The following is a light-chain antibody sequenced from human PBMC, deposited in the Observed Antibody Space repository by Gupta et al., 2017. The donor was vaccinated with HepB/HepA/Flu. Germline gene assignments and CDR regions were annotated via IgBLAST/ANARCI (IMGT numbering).Light chain of an antibody. CDR2: AAS. CDR3: RQSDNSPWT. CDR1: QGIRND. Sequence: AIHMTQSPSSLSASVGDRVTITCRASQGIRNDLGWYQQKPGKAPKLLIYAASRLQSGVPSRFSGSGSGTDFTLTISSLQPEDFANYYCRQSDNSPWTFGQGTXVEIK. J-gene: IGKJ1*01. V-gene: IGKV1-6*01.